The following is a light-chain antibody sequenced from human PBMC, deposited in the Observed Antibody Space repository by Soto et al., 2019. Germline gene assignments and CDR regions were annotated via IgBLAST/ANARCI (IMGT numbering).Light chain of an antibody. CDR1: QSINMY. V-gene: IGKV1-39*01. J-gene: IGKJ2*01. CDR3: QQSSSAPPMYT. Sequence: DIQMTQSPSSLSASVGGRVTITCRASQSINMYLNWYQQKPGMAPKLLIYAASTLQSGVPSRFSGSGSGTEFTLTISSLQPEDFGTYYCQQSSSAPPMYTFGQGTKLEIK. CDR2: AAS.